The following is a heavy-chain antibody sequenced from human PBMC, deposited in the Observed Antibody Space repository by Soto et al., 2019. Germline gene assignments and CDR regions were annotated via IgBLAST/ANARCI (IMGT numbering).Heavy chain of an antibody. J-gene: IGHJ4*02. V-gene: IGHV3-30*04. CDR2: ISYDGSNK. CDR3: AKGTWTQLWLLDSY. CDR1: GFIFSDHA. Sequence: GGSLRLSCAASGFIFSDHAMHWVRQAPGKGLEWVAVISYDGSNKHYADSVKGRFTISRDNSKNTLYLQMNSLRPEDTAVYYCAKGTWTQLWLLDSYWGQGTLVTVSS. D-gene: IGHD5-18*01.